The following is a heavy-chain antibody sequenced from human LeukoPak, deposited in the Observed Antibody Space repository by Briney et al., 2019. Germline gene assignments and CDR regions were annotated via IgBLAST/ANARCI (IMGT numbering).Heavy chain of an antibody. D-gene: IGHD6-19*01. J-gene: IGHJ4*02. CDR2: ISYSGST. CDR3: AGCIAVAGSAFDY. Sequence: SETLSLTCTVSGGSISSYYWSWTRQPPGKGLEWIGYISYSGSTNYNPSLKSRVTISVDTSKNQFSLKLSSVTAADTAVYYCAGCIAVAGSAFDYWGQGTLVTVSS. CDR1: GGSISSYY. V-gene: IGHV4-59*01.